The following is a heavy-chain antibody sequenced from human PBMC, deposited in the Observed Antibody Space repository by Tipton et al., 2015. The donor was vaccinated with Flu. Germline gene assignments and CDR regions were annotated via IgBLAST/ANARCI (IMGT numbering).Heavy chain of an antibody. CDR1: GFTFSTYD. V-gene: IGHV3-13*01. CDR3: TRGPLPDSNWYNGMDV. CDR2: IGSAGDA. Sequence: SLRLSCAASGFTFSTYDMHWVRQVPGKTLEWVSGIGSAGDAHYVDSVKGRFTISRDNAKNSLYLQMNSLRAVDTAVHYCTRGPLPDSNWYNGMDVWGQGTTVTVSS. J-gene: IGHJ6*02. D-gene: IGHD6-13*01.